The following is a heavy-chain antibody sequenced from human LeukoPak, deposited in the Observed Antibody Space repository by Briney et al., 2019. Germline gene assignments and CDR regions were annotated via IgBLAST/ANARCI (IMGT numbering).Heavy chain of an antibody. Sequence: PGGSLRLSCAASGFTFSSYGMHWVRQAPGKGLEWVSSISSSSSNTYYADSVKGRFTISRDNAKNSLYLQMNSLRAEDTAVYYCARITFPNFDYWGQGTLVTVSS. CDR1: GFTFSSYG. CDR2: ISSSSSNT. CDR3: ARITFPNFDY. D-gene: IGHD2/OR15-2a*01. J-gene: IGHJ4*02. V-gene: IGHV3-21*01.